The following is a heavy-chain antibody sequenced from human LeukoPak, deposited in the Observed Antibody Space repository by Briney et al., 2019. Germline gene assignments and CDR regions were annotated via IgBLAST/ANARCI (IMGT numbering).Heavy chain of an antibody. Sequence: SETLSLTCTVSGGSISSGSYYWSWIRQPAGKGLEWIGRIYTSGSTNYNPSLKSRVTISVDTSKNQFSLKLSSVTAADTAVYYCARHLTPYCSSTSCYRNYWGQGTLVTVSS. CDR2: IYTSGST. CDR1: GGSISSGSYY. J-gene: IGHJ4*02. V-gene: IGHV4-61*02. CDR3: ARHLTPYCSSTSCYRNY. D-gene: IGHD2-2*02.